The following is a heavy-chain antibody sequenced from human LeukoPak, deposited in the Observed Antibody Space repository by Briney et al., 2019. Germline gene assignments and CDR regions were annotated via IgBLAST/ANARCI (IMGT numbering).Heavy chain of an antibody. Sequence: PSETLSLTCTVSGGSISSYYWSWIRQPPGKGLEWIGYIYYSGSTNYNPSLKSRVTISVDTSKNLFSLKLSSVTAADTAVYYCARAVMVRGVMYYFDYWGQGTLVTVSS. CDR1: GGSISSYY. J-gene: IGHJ4*02. D-gene: IGHD3-10*01. CDR3: ARAVMVRGVMYYFDY. CDR2: IYYSGST. V-gene: IGHV4-59*01.